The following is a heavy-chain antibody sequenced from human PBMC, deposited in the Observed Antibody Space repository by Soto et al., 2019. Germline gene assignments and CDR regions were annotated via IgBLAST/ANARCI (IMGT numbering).Heavy chain of an antibody. D-gene: IGHD6-13*01. CDR2: IRSKANSYAT. Sequence: GGSLRLSCAASGFTFSGSAMHWVRQASGKGLEWVGRIRSKANSYATAYAASVKGRFTIARDDSKNTAYLQMNSLKTEDTAVYYCTRHHETPPYSSRAEYYYYGMDVWGQGTTVTVSS. J-gene: IGHJ6*02. CDR1: GFTFSGSA. V-gene: IGHV3-73*01. CDR3: TRHHETPPYSSRAEYYYYGMDV.